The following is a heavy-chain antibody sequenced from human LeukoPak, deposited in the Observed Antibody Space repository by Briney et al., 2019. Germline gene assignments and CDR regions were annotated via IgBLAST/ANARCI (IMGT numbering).Heavy chain of an antibody. CDR2: IKQDGSEK. Sequence: GGSLRLSCVVSGVTFSNYAKSWVRQAPGKGLEWVANIKQDGSEKYYVDSVKGRFTISRDNAKNSLYLQMNSLRAEDTAVYYCARVGQLLGNNDYWGQGTLVTVSS. V-gene: IGHV3-7*01. CDR1: GVTFSNYA. CDR3: ARVGQLLGNNDY. D-gene: IGHD2-2*01. J-gene: IGHJ4*02.